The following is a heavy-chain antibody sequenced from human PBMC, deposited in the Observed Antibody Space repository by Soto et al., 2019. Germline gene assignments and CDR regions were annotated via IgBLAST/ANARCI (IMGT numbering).Heavy chain of an antibody. CDR3: ARGSRYCTNGVCYPRTFYYYGMDV. D-gene: IGHD2-8*01. V-gene: IGHV4-34*01. CDR1: GGSFSGYY. J-gene: IGHJ6*02. CDR2: INHSGST. Sequence: QVQLQQWGAGLLKPSETLSLTCAVYGGSFSGYYWSWIRQPPGKGLEWIGEINHSGSTNYNPSLKSRVTISVDTSKNQFSLKLSSVTAADTAVYYCARGSRYCTNGVCYPRTFYYYGMDVWGQGTTVTVSS.